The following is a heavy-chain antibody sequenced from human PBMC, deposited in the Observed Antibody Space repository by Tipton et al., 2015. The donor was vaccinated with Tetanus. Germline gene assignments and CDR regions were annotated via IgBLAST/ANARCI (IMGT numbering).Heavy chain of an antibody. CDR3: ARAPTRISRAYDY. D-gene: IGHD2-21*01. V-gene: IGHV1-69*01. Sequence: QLVQSGAEVKKPGSSVKVSCKASGGTFTNYALSWVRQAPGQGLEWVGGITPIFGTTNSAPKFQGRVTITADESTNTAYMELSSLRSDDTALYYCARAPTRISRAYDYWGQGTQITVSS. J-gene: IGHJ4*02. CDR2: ITPIFGTT. CDR1: GGTFTNYA.